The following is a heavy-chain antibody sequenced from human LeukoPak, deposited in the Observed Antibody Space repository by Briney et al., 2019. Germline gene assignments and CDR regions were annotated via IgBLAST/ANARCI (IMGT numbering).Heavy chain of an antibody. CDR1: GFIFSSYN. V-gene: IGHV3-21*01. D-gene: IGHD4-17*01. CDR3: ARWTTLTTKALDY. CDR2: ISNGGGYI. J-gene: IGHJ4*02. Sequence: GGSLRLSCAASGFIFSSYNMNWVRQAPGKGLEWVSSISNGGGYIYYEDSVKGRFTISRDNAKNSLFLQMSSLRAEDTAVYYCARWTTLTTKALDYWGQGTLVTVS.